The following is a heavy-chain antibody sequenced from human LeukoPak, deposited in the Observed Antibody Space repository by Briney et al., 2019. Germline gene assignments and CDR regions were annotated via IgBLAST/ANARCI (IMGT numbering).Heavy chain of an antibody. V-gene: IGHV3-21*01. J-gene: IGHJ6*03. CDR3: AGSPWYSRSYQDLFEYYYYMDV. CDR1: GFTFSSYS. CDR2: ISSSSSYI. D-gene: IGHD1-26*01. Sequence: PGGSLRLSCAASGFTFSSYSMNWVRQAPGKGLEWVSSISSSSSYIYYADSVEGRFTISRDNAKHSLYLQMNSLRAEDTAVYYCAGSPWYSRSYQDLFEYYYYMDVWGKGTTVTVSS.